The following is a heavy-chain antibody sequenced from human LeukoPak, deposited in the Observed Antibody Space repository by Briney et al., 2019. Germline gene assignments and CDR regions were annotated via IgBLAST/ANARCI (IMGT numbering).Heavy chain of an antibody. J-gene: IGHJ5*02. Sequence: SKTLSLTCAVYGGSFSDYYWSWIRQPPGKGLEWIGEINHSGSTNYNPSLKSRVTISVDTSKNQFSLKLSSVTAADTAVYYCARGPFLLLGYPQGWFDPWGQGTLVTVSS. V-gene: IGHV4-34*01. CDR2: INHSGST. D-gene: IGHD3-22*01. CDR1: GGSFSDYY. CDR3: ARGPFLLLGYPQGWFDP.